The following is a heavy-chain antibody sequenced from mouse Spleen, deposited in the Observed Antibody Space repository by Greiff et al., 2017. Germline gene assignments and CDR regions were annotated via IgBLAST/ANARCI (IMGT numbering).Heavy chain of an antibody. CDR3: ARKGLYYFDY. D-gene: IGHD3-3*01. CDR2: INPGSGGT. J-gene: IGHJ2*01. V-gene: IGHV1-54*01. Sequence: VQLVESGAELVRPGTSVKVSCKASGYAFTNYLIEWVKQRPGQGLEWIGVINPGSGGTNYNEKFKGKATLTADKSSSTAYMQLSSLTSEDSAVYFCARKGLYYFDYWGQGTTLTVSS. CDR1: GYAFTNYL.